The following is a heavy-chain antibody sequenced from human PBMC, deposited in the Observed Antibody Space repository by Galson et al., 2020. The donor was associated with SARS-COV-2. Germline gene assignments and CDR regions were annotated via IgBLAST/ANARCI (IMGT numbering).Heavy chain of an antibody. CDR1: GFTFSDYY. CDR3: ARVHEGSSWDFDY. D-gene: IGHD6-13*01. Sequence: KIGESLKISCAASGFTFSDYYMSWLRQAPGKGLEWVSYISSSSSYTNYADSVKGRFTISRDNAKNSLYLQMNSLRAEDTAVYYCARVHEGSSWDFDYWGQGTLVTVSS. J-gene: IGHJ4*02. V-gene: IGHV3-11*06. CDR2: ISSSSSYT.